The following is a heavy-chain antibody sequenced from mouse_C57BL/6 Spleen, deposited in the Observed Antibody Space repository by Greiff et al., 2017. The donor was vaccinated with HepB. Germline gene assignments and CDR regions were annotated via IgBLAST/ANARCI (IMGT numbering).Heavy chain of an antibody. CDR3: ARMARK. J-gene: IGHJ2*01. CDR1: GLNIQDTY. Sequence: VQLPQSGAELVKSGAPVQLSCPASGLNIQDTYMHWLQPWPEQGLEWIGRIAPPNGNTQYDPKFQGKATITADPSSNTAYLQLSSLTSEDTAVYYCARMARKWGQGTTLTVSS. V-gene: IGHV14-3*02. CDR2: IAPPNGNT.